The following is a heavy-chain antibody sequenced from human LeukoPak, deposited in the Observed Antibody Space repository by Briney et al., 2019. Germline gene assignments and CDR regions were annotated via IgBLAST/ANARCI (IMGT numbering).Heavy chain of an antibody. D-gene: IGHD6-19*01. J-gene: IGHJ4*02. V-gene: IGHV4-39*07. CDR2: VYYSGST. Sequence: KPSETLSLTCTVSGGSISSSSYYWGWTRQPPGKGLEWIGSVYYSGSTYYNPSLKSRVTISVDTSKNQFSLKLSSVTAADTAVYYCARAPAVAPHGGFDYWGQGTLVTVSS. CDR3: ARAPAVAPHGGFDY. CDR1: GGSISSSSYY.